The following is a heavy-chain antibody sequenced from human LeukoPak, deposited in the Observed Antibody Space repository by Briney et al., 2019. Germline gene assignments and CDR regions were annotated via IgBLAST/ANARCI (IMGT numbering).Heavy chain of an antibody. CDR1: GITFSSYE. CDR2: ISSSGSTK. J-gene: IGHJ4*02. V-gene: IGHV3-48*03. CDR3: ARAVYSGSST. D-gene: IGHD1-26*01. Sequence: GSLRPFCAALGITFSSYEMNWVRQAPGKGLEGVSYISSSGSTKYYADSVKGRFTISRDNAKNSLYLQMNSLRAEDTAVYYCARAVYSGSSTWGQGTLVTVSS.